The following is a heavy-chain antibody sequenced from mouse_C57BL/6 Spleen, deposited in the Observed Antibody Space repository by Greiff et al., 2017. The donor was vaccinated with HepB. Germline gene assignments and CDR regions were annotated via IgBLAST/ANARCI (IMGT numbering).Heavy chain of an antibody. V-gene: IGHV1-62-2*01. D-gene: IGHD1-1*01. CDR3: ARHERGFTTVVADYFDY. CDR2: FYPGSGSI. Sequence: QVQLKESGAELVKPGASVKLSCKASGYTFTEYTIHWVKQRSGQGLEWIGWFYPGSGSIKYNEKFKDKATLTADKSSSTVYMELSRLTSEDSAVYVCARHERGFTTVVADYFDYWGQGTTLTVSS. CDR1: GYTFTEYT. J-gene: IGHJ2*01.